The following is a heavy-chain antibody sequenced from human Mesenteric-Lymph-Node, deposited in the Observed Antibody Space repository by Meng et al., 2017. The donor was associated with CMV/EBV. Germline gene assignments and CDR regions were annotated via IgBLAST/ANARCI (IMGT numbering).Heavy chain of an antibody. Sequence: SGDTFSSYAIRWVRQAPGQGLEWMGGIIPLFGSPNYAQKFQGRVTITMDASTSTVSMELSRLRSDDTAVYYCARNANWGTRENYFDYWGQGTLVTVSS. CDR1: GDTFSSYA. CDR2: IIPLFGSP. D-gene: IGHD7-27*01. V-gene: IGHV1-69*05. CDR3: ARNANWGTRENYFDY. J-gene: IGHJ4*02.